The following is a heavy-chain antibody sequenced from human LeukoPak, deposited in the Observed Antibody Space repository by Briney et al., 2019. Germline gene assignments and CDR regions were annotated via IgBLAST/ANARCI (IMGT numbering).Heavy chain of an antibody. CDR3: ARVNEQWLTRGEYFDY. V-gene: IGHV1-2*02. J-gene: IGHJ4*02. D-gene: IGHD6-19*01. CDR2: INPNSGGT. Sequence: ASVKVSCKASGYTFTGYYMHWVRQAPGQGLEWMGWINPNSGGTNYAQKFQGRVTMTRDTSISTAYMELSRLRSDDTAVYYCARVNEQWLTRGEYFDYWGQGTLVTVSS. CDR1: GYTFTGYY.